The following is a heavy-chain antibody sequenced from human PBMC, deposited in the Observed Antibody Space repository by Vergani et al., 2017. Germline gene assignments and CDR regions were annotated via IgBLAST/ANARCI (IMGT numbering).Heavy chain of an antibody. CDR2: IIPILGIA. V-gene: IGHV1-69*08. D-gene: IGHD2-15*01. CDR3: AKDRVLWWELTGFDY. CDR1: GGTFSSYT. Sequence: QVQLVQSGAEVKKPGSSVKVSCKASGGTFSSYTISWVRQAPGQGLEWMGRIIPILGIANYAQKFQGRVTITADKSTSTAYMELSSLRAEDTAVYYCAKDRVLWWELTGFDYWGQGTLVTVSS. J-gene: IGHJ4*02.